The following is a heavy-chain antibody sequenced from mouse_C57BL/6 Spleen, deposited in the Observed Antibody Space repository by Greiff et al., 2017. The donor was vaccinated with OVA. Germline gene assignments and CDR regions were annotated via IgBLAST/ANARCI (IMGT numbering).Heavy chain of an antibody. D-gene: IGHD2-1*01. Sequence: QVQLKQPGAELVRPGTSVKLSCKASGYTFTSYWMHWVKQRPGQGLEWIGVIDPSDSYTNYNQKFKGKATLTVDTSSSTAYMQLSSLTSEDSAVYYCARGGNYLFYAMDYWGQGTSVTVSS. CDR1: GYTFTSYW. CDR3: ARGGNYLFYAMDY. J-gene: IGHJ4*01. V-gene: IGHV1-59*01. CDR2: IDPSDSYT.